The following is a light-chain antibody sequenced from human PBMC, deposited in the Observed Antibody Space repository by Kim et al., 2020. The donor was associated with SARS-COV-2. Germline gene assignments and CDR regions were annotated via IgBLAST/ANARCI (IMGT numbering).Light chain of an antibody. Sequence: SPGERATLSGRASQSSSSSYLAWYQQKPGQAPRLLIYGESSRATGIPDRFSGSGSGTDFTLTISRLETEDFAVYYCQQYVSSPRTFGQGTKVDIK. CDR1: QSSSSSY. CDR3: QQYVSSPRT. J-gene: IGKJ1*01. CDR2: GES. V-gene: IGKV3-20*01.